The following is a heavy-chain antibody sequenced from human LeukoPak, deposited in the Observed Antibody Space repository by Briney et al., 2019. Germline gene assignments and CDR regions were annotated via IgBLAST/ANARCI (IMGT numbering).Heavy chain of an antibody. CDR2: ISGSGGST. Sequence: PGGSLRLSCAASGFTFSSYGMSWVRQAPGKGLEWVSVISGSGGSTYYTDSVKGRFTISRDNSKNTLYLQMNSLRAEDTAVYYCAKDYTSARTTVTTNFDYWGQGTLVPVSS. D-gene: IGHD4-17*01. V-gene: IGHV3-23*01. CDR3: AKDYTSARTTVTTNFDY. J-gene: IGHJ4*02. CDR1: GFTFSSYG.